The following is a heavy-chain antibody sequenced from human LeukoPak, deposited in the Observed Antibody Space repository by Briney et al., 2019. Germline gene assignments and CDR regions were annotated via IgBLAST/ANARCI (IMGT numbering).Heavy chain of an antibody. D-gene: IGHD5-18*01. CDR1: DDSITMYY. CDR2: VDHTGST. V-gene: IGHV4-59*01. CDR3: ARGRVSSITSYSTYYYVFYMDV. Sequence: PSGTLSLTCSVSDDSITMYYWTWIRQPPGKGLEWIGYVDHTGSTNCNPSLNGRVSISRDTPKNTFSLRLRSVTAADTAVYFCARGRVSSITSYSTYYYVFYMDVWGKGTTVTVSS. J-gene: IGHJ6*03.